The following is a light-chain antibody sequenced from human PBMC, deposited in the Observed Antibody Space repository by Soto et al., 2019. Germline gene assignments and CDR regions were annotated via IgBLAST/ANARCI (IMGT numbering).Light chain of an antibody. Sequence: QSALTQPASVSGSPGQSITISCTGTSSDVGYFNYVSWYQQHPGKAPKLLIYKVSNRPSGLSNRFSGSKSGNTASLTISGLQTEDEADYYCSSYTGSSSWVFGGGTKLTVL. J-gene: IGLJ3*02. V-gene: IGLV2-14*01. CDR1: SSDVGYFNY. CDR2: KVS. CDR3: SSYTGSSSWV.